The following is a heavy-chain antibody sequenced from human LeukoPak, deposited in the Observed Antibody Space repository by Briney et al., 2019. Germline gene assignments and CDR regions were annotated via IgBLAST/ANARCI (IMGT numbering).Heavy chain of an antibody. D-gene: IGHD6-13*01. CDR2: ISGSGVST. Sequence: GGSLRLSCAASGFTFSSHPMSWVRQAPGKGLEWVSAISGSGVSTYYVDSVKGRFTISRDNSKNTLYLQMNSLRAEDTAVYYCAKAESGYSSSWSLNPNWFGPWGQGTLVTVSS. V-gene: IGHV3-23*01. J-gene: IGHJ5*02. CDR1: GFTFSSHP. CDR3: AKAESGYSSSWSLNPNWFGP.